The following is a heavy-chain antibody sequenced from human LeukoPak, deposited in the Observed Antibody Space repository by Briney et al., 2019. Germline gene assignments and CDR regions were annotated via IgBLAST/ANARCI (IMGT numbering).Heavy chain of an antibody. CDR1: GFTFSNYG. CDR3: AREGSGSPHYGMDV. V-gene: IGHV3-30*03. J-gene: IGHJ6*02. CDR2: ISYDGSNK. D-gene: IGHD3-10*01. Sequence: GGSLRLSCAASGFTFSNYGMHWVRQAPGKGLEWVAVISYDGSNKYYADSVKGRFTISRDNAKNSLYLQMNSLRAEDTALYYCAREGSGSPHYGMDVWGQGTTVTVSS.